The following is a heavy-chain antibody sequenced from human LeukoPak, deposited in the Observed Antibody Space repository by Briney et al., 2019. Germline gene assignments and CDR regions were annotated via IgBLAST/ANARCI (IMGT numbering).Heavy chain of an antibody. D-gene: IGHD3-22*01. CDR1: GFTFSSYG. Sequence: GGSLRLSCAASGFTFSSYGMHWVRQAPGKGLEWGAFIRYDGSNKYYADSVKGRFTISRDNSKNTLYLQMNSLRAEDTAVYYCAKDGNYYDSSGYGDYWGQGTLVTVSS. CDR3: AKDGNYYDSSGYGDY. V-gene: IGHV3-30*02. J-gene: IGHJ4*02. CDR2: IRYDGSNK.